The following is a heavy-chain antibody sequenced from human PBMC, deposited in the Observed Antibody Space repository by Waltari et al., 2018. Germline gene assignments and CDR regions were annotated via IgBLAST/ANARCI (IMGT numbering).Heavy chain of an antibody. J-gene: IGHJ4*02. CDR1: GYTFTGYA. V-gene: IGHV1-2*06. D-gene: IGHD3-22*01. CDR3: LRDSSGSHFDY. CDR2: INPKNGDT. Sequence: LVQSGAEVKKPGASVKVSCTASGYTFTGYAILLVRQAPGQGLEWMGRINPKNGDTHYAQNFQGRVALTTDTSTNTAFMELQRLRSDDTAVYYCLRDSSGSHFDYWGQGTLVTVSS.